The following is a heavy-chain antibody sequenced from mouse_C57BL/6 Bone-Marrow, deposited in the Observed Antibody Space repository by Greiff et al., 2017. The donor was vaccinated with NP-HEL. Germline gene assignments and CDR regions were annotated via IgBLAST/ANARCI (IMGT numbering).Heavy chain of an antibody. CDR1: GYAFSSSW. J-gene: IGHJ2*01. D-gene: IGHD2-5*01. CDR2: IYPGDGDT. Sequence: VQLQQSGPELVKPGASVKISCKASGYAFSSSWMNWVKQRPGKGLEWIGRIYPGDGDTNYNGKFKGKATLTADKSSSTAYMQLSSLTSEDSAVYFCARMVYDSNYNYWGQGTTLTVSS. V-gene: IGHV1-82*01. CDR3: ARMVYDSNYNY.